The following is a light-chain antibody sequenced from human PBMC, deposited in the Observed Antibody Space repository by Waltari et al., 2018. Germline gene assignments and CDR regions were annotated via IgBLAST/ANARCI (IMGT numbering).Light chain of an antibody. J-gene: IGLJ2*01. Sequence: SVLTQPPPASVTPGQTVTISCSVISSNNGSNYVDWYQQLPGTAPKLLIYRKNQRPSGVPDRFSGSKSGTSASLAISGLRSEDEADYYCAAWDDSLSGQVFGGGTKLTVL. V-gene: IGLV1-47*01. CDR1: SSNNGSNY. CDR2: RKN. CDR3: AAWDDSLSGQV.